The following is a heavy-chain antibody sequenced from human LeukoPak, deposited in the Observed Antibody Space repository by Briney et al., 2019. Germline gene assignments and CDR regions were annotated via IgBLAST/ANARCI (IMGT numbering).Heavy chain of an antibody. CDR1: GYTFTGYY. CDR2: VNPNSGDT. J-gene: IGHJ4*02. CDR3: ARWGIAVAGTSPGFDY. D-gene: IGHD6-19*01. Sequence: ASVKVSCKASGYTFTGYYLHWVRQAPGQGLEWMGCVNPNSGDTNYAQKFQGSVTMTRDTSISTVYMELSRLRSDDTAVYYCARWGIAVAGTSPGFDYWGQGTLVTVSS. V-gene: IGHV1-2*02.